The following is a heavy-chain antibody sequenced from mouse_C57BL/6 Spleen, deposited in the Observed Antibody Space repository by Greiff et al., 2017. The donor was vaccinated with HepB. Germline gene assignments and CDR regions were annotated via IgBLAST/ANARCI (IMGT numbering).Heavy chain of an antibody. Sequence: EVKLQQSGPELVKPGASVKIPCKASGYTFTDYNMDWVKQSHGKSLEWIGDINPNNGGTNYNQKFKGKATLTVDKSSSTAYMELRSLTSEDTAVYYCARASGWYFDVWGTGTTVTVSS. V-gene: IGHV1-18*01. CDR3: ARASGWYFDV. CDR1: GYTFTDYN. D-gene: IGHD4-1*01. J-gene: IGHJ1*03. CDR2: INPNNGGT.